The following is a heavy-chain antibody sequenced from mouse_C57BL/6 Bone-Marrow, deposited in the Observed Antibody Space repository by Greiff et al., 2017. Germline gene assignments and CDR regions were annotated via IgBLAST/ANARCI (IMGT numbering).Heavy chain of an antibody. CDR3: ARWNYYGSSYGY. D-gene: IGHD1-1*01. CDR2: IYPRSGNS. V-gene: IGHV1-81*01. CDR1: GYTFTSYG. Sequence: VQLQQSGAELARPGASVKLSCKASGYTFTSYGISWVKQRTGQGLEWIGEIYPRSGNSYYNEKFKGKATLTADKSSSTAYMELRSLTSEDSAVYFCARWNYYGSSYGYWGQGTTLTVSS. J-gene: IGHJ2*01.